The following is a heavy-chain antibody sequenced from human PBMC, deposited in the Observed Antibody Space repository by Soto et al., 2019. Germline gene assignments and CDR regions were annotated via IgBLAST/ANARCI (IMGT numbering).Heavy chain of an antibody. CDR2: IHDRGST. CDR1: GGSIRTNRW. CDR3: AGQWAAGYGAFDP. Sequence: QVKLQESGPGLEKPSGTLSLTCAVSGGSIRTNRWWTWVRQAPGKGLEWIGEIHDRGSTNYNLSLKGRATVSIDRSKNQFSLEMRAVTAADTAVYYCAGQWAAGYGAFDPWGQGTLVTVSS. D-gene: IGHD3-9*01. V-gene: IGHV4-4*02. J-gene: IGHJ5*02.